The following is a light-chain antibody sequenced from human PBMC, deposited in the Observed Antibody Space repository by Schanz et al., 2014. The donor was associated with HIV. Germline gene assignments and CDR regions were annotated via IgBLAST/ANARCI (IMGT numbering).Light chain of an antibody. V-gene: IGKV3-20*01. CDR1: QSVSSSY. J-gene: IGKJ4*01. Sequence: EIVLTQSAGTLSLSPGERATLSCRASQSVSSSYLAWYQHKPAQAPRLLIYGASRRATGIPDRFSGGGSGTDFTLTISRLEPEDFAVYYCQHYGDSRGTFGGGTKVDLK. CDR3: QHYGDSRGT. CDR2: GAS.